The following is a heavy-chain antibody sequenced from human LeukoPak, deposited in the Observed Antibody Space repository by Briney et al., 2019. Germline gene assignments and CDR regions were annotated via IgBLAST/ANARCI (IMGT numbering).Heavy chain of an antibody. CDR1: GGSFSGYY. CDR3: ARGFGDHGDFPYYYYYYGMDV. V-gene: IGHV4-34*01. Sequence: PSETLSLTCAVYGGSFSGYYWSWIRQPPGKGLEWIGEINHSGSTNYNPSLKSRVTISVDTSKNQFSLKLSSVTAADTAVYYCARGFGDHGDFPYYYYYYGMDVWGQGTTVTVSS. CDR2: INHSGST. J-gene: IGHJ6*02. D-gene: IGHD4-17*01.